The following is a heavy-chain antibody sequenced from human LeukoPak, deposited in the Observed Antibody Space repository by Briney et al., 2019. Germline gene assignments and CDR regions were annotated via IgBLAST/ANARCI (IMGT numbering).Heavy chain of an antibody. CDR1: GGTFSSYA. V-gene: IGHV1-69*05. CDR3: AREKTTVKLTRVFDI. J-gene: IGHJ3*02. D-gene: IGHD4-17*01. Sequence: ASVKVSCKASGGTFSSYAISWVRQAPGQGLEWMGGIIPIFGTANYAQKFQGRVTITTDESTSTAYMELSSLRSEDTAVYYCAREKTTVKLTRVFDIWGQGTMVTVSS. CDR2: IIPIFGTA.